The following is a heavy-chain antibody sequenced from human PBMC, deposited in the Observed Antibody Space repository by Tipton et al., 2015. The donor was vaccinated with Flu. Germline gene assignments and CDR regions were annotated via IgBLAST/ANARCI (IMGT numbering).Heavy chain of an antibody. Sequence: GLVKPSETLSLNCTVSGGSISSYYWSWIRQPPGKGLEWIGYIYYSGSTNYNPSLKSRVTISVDTSKNQFSLKLSSLTAADTAVYYCSRSSWSDPYNWFDPWGQGTLVTVSS. J-gene: IGHJ5*02. CDR2: IYYSGST. D-gene: IGHD6-19*01. V-gene: IGHV4-59*01. CDR3: SRSSWSDPYNWFDP. CDR1: GGSISSYY.